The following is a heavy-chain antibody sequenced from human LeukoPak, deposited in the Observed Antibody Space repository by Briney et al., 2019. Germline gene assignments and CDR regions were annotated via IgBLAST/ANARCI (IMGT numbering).Heavy chain of an antibody. CDR3: ARDYDRPTGY. V-gene: IGHV4-34*01. CDR1: GGSFSGYY. CDR2: INHSGST. J-gene: IGHJ4*02. Sequence: SETLSLTCAVYGGSFSGYYWSWIRQPPGKGLEWIGEINHSGSTNYNPSLKSRVTISVDTSKNQFSLKLSSVTAADTAVYYCARDYDRPTGYWGQGTLVTVSS. D-gene: IGHD5-12*01.